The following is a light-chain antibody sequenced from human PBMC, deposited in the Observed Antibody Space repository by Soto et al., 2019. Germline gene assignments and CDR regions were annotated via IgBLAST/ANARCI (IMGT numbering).Light chain of an antibody. V-gene: IGKV3-11*01. CDR1: QSVSSY. J-gene: IGKJ3*01. CDR3: QQRSHLPPT. CDR2: DAS. Sequence: EIVLTQSPATLSLSPGERATLSCRASQSVSSYLAWYQQKPGQAPRLLIYDASNRATGIPARFSGSGSGTDFTLTISSLEPEDFAVDYCQQRSHLPPTFGPGTKVDIK.